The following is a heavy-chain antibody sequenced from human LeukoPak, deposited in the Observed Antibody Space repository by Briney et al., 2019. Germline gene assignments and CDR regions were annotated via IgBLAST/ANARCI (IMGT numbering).Heavy chain of an antibody. Sequence: QPGGSLRLSCAASGFTFSNYGMSWVRQAPGKGLEWVSAIYGSGGSTYYAGSVKGRFTISRDNAKNTLYLQMNSLRAEDTAVYYCARGPTDTVVTRSAPFDYWGQGTLVTVSS. CDR2: IYGSGGST. D-gene: IGHD4-23*01. CDR3: ARGPTDTVVTRSAPFDY. CDR1: GFTFSNYG. J-gene: IGHJ4*02. V-gene: IGHV3-23*01.